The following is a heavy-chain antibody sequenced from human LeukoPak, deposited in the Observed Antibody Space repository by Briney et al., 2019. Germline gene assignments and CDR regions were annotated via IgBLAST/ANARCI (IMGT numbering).Heavy chain of an antibody. CDR3: AKASTASGYDSPFEY. J-gene: IGHJ4*02. CDR1: GFTFSSYG. V-gene: IGHV3-30*18. Sequence: GGSLRLSCAASGFTFSSYGMHWVRQAPGKGLEWVAVISYDGSNKNYADSVKGRFTISRDNSKNTLYLQMNSLRAEDTAVYYCAKASTASGYDSPFEYWGQGTLVTVSS. CDR2: ISYDGSNK. D-gene: IGHD5-12*01.